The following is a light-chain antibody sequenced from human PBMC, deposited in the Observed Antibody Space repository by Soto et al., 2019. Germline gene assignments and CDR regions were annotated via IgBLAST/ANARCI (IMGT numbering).Light chain of an antibody. CDR3: QQYGNSPWT. J-gene: IGKJ1*01. V-gene: IGKV3-20*01. CDR1: QSVSSSF. Sequence: EIVLTQSPGTLSLSPGERATLSCRASQSVSSSFLAWYQQKPGQAPRLLIYGASSRATGIPDRFSDSGSGTDFTLTISRLEPEDFAVYYCQQYGNSPWTFGQGTNVEIK. CDR2: GAS.